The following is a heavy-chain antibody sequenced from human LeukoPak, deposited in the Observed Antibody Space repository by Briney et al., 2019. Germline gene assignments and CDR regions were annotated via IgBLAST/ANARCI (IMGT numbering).Heavy chain of an antibody. V-gene: IGHV3-7*01. CDR2: IKQDGSEK. CDR3: ARESGSRWYDF. J-gene: IGHJ4*02. CDR1: GFTFSSYW. Sequence: GGSLRLSCAVSGFTFSSYWMSWVRQAPGKGLEWVANIKQDGSEKYYVDSVKGRFTISRDNAKNSLYLQMNSLRAEDTAVYYCARESGSRWYDFWGQGTLVTVSS. D-gene: IGHD6-13*01.